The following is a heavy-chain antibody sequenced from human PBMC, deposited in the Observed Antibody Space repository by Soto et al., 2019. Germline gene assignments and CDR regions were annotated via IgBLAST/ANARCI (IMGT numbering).Heavy chain of an antibody. CDR1: GASIRSTDYY. CDR3: VRTAREGAVAPHWFDR. V-gene: IGHV4-30-4*01. Sequence: PSETLSLTCTVSGASIRSTDYYWVWIRQAPGKGLEWIGYVYYTGSTYYNPSLMSRLTISVDTSNNQFSLKLTSVTAAETAVYYCVRTAREGAVAPHWFDRWGQGTQVTVSS. D-gene: IGHD2-21*02. CDR2: VYYTGST. J-gene: IGHJ5*02.